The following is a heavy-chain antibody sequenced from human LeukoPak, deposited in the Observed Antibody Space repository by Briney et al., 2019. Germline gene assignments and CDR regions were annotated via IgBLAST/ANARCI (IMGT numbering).Heavy chain of an antibody. CDR1: GGSISDYS. CDR2: IYTGGNT. J-gene: IGHJ4*02. V-gene: IGHV4-4*07. CDR3: ARANYVWGSYVN. Sequence: SETLSLTCTVAGGSISDYSWSWIRQPAGKGLEWIGHIYTGGNTNYNPSLESRVTMSVDTSKNQCSLKLRSVTAADTAVYYCARANYVWGSYVNWGQGTLVTVSS. D-gene: IGHD3-16*01.